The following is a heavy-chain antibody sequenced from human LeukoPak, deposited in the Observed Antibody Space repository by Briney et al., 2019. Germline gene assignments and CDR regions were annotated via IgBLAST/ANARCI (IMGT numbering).Heavy chain of an antibody. CDR3: ARGVTPLDYYYGMDV. CDR2: IWYDGSNK. V-gene: IGHV3-33*01. Sequence: PGRSLRLSCAASGFTFSSYGMHWVRQAPSKGLEWVAVIWYDGSNKYYADSVKGRFTISRDNSKNTLYLQMNSLRAEDTAVYYCARGVTPLDYYYGMDVWGQGTTVTVSS. D-gene: IGHD2-21*02. CDR1: GFTFSSYG. J-gene: IGHJ6*02.